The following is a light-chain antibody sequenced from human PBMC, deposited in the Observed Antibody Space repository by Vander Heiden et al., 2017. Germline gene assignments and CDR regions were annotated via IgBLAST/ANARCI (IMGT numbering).Light chain of an antibody. Sequence: QSALTQPASVSGSPGQSITISCTGTSSDLGGYNYVSWYQQHPGKAPKLMIYDVSNRPSGVSNRFSGPKSGNTASLTISGLQAEDEADYYCSSYTSSSAPYVFGTGTKVTVL. CDR3: SSYTSSSAPYV. CDR1: SSDLGGYNY. V-gene: IGLV2-14*03. CDR2: DVS. J-gene: IGLJ1*01.